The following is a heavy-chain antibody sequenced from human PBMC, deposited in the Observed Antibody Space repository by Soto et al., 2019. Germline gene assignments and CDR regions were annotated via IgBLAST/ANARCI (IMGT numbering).Heavy chain of an antibody. CDR2: ISVYNGNR. V-gene: IGHV1-18*04. Sequence: ASVKVSCKASGYTFTSYGINWVRQAPGQGLEWMGWISVYNGNRNYAQKVQGRVTMTTDTSTSTAYMELRSLRSDDTAVYYCARDGDSYGYEPKWFDPWGQGTLVTVPQ. CDR3: ARDGDSYGYEPKWFDP. D-gene: IGHD5-18*01. CDR1: GYTFTSYG. J-gene: IGHJ5*02.